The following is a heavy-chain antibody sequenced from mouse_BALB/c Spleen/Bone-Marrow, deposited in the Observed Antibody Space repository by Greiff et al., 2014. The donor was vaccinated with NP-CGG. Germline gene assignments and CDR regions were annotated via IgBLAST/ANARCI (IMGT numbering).Heavy chain of an antibody. CDR1: GFTFSSYA. V-gene: IGHV5-9-3*01. Sequence: EVKLQESGGGLVKPGGSLKLSCAASGFTFSSYAMSWVRQTPEKRLEWVATISSGGSYTNYPDSVKGRFTISRDNAKNTLYLQMSSLRSEDTAMYYCARPRFAYWGQGTLVTVSA. CDR2: ISSGGSYT. CDR3: ARPRFAY. J-gene: IGHJ3*01.